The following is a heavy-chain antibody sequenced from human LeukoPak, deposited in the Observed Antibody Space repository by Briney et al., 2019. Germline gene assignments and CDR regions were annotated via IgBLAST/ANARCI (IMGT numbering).Heavy chain of an antibody. CDR1: GASISNSFYF. CDR3: AREETYYDILTGYYIAPFDY. D-gene: IGHD3-9*01. CDR2: IYYSGST. J-gene: IGHJ4*02. V-gene: IGHV4-39*07. Sequence: KTSETLSLTCTVSGASISNSFYFWGWVRQPPGTGLEWIGSIYYSGSTYYNPSLKSRVTISVDTSKNQFSLKLSSVTAADTAVYYCAREETYYDILTGYYIAPFDYWGQGTLVTVSS.